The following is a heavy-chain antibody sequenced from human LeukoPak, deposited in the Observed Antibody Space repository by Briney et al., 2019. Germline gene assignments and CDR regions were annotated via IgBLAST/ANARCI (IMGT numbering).Heavy chain of an antibody. D-gene: IGHD5/OR15-5a*01. CDR3: ARGLGIPGVYPDLRF. V-gene: IGHV1-8*01. CDR2: MNPNSGNT. Sequence: ASVKVSCKASGYTFTSYDINWVRQATGQGLEWMGWMNPNSGNTGYAQKFQGRVTMTRDTSISTAYMELSSLRSEDTAVYYCARGLGIPGVYPDLRFWGQGTLVTVCS. J-gene: IGHJ4*02. CDR1: GYTFTSYD.